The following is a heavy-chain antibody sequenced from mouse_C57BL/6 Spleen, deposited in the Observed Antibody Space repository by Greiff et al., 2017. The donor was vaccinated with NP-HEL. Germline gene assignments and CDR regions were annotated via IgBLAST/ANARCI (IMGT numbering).Heavy chain of an antibody. CDR3: TRRPITTVVATNAMDY. CDR2: IDPETGGT. V-gene: IGHV1-15*01. Sequence: VKLMESGAELVRPGASVTLSCKASGYTFTDYEMHWVKQTPVHGLEWIGAIDPETGGTAYNQKFKGKAILTADKSSSTAYMELRSLTSEDSAVYYCTRRPITTVVATNAMDYWGQGTSVTVSS. J-gene: IGHJ4*01. CDR1: GYTFTDYE. D-gene: IGHD1-1*01.